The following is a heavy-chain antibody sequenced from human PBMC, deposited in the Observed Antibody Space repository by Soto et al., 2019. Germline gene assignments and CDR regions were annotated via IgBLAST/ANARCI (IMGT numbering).Heavy chain of an antibody. D-gene: IGHD4-17*01. CDR3: ARLDYGDAFDI. CDR2: IYYTGST. J-gene: IGHJ3*02. Sequence: ASETLSLTCTVSGGSISSYYWNWIRQPPGKGLEWIGYIYYTGSTSYNPSFKSRLNISADTSKKQFSLKLSSVTAADTAVYYCARLDYGDAFDIWGQGTMVTVSS. CDR1: GGSISSYY. V-gene: IGHV4-59*12.